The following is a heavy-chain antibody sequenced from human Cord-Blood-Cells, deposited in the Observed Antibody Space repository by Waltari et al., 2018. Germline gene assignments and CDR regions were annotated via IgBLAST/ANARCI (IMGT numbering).Heavy chain of an antibody. D-gene: IGHD5-12*01. J-gene: IGHJ5*02. V-gene: IGHV4-38-2*02. CDR2: IYHSGST. Sequence: QVQLQESGPGLVKPSETLSLTCAVSGYSISSGYYWGWIRQPPGKGLEWIGSIYHSGSTYYNPSLKSRVTISVDTSKNQFSLKLSSVTAADTAVYYCARDSDATEGYSGYDVLGWFDPWGQGTLVTVSS. CDR1: GYSISSGYY. CDR3: ARDSDATEGYSGYDVLGWFDP.